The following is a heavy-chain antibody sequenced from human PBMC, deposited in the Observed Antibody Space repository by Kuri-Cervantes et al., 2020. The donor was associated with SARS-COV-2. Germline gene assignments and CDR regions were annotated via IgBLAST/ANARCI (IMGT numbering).Heavy chain of an antibody. CDR2: VPYDGNTQ. V-gene: IGHV3-30*19. CDR3: ARDGIVGATPHFDY. CDR1: GFTFSSYG. Sequence: GESLKISCAASGFTFSSYGMHWVRQAPGKGLEWLAVVPYDGNTQYYADSVKGRFTISRDNSANTLYLQMDSLTYEDTAVYYCARDGIVGATPHFDYWGQGTLVTVSS. D-gene: IGHD1-26*01. J-gene: IGHJ4*02.